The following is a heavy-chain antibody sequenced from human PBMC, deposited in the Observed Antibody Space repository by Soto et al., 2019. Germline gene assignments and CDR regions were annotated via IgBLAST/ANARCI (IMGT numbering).Heavy chain of an antibody. CDR1: GGSFSGYY. D-gene: IGHD6-19*01. V-gene: IGHV4-34*01. CDR3: ARHSRGWYFYYYIDG. Sequence: QVQLQQWGAGLLKPSETLSLTCAVYGGSFSGYYWSWIRQPPGKGLGWIGEINHSGSTNYNPSLKSRVAISVDTSKNQFSLQRSSVTAADTAVDYCARHSRGWYFYYYIDGWGKGSTVT. J-gene: IGHJ6*03. CDR2: INHSGST.